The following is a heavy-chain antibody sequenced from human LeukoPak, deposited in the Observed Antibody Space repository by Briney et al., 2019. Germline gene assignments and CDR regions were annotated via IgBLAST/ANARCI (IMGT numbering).Heavy chain of an antibody. J-gene: IGHJ5*02. CDR2: ISSSSSYI. CDR3: ARDLEDYYGSGGYYPHPTNWFDP. V-gene: IGHV3-21*01. CDR1: GFTFSSYS. D-gene: IGHD3-10*01. Sequence: GGSLRLSCAASGFTFSSYSMNWVRQAPGKGLEWVSSISSSSSYIYYADSVKGRFTISRDNAKNSLYLQMNSLRAEDTAVYYCARDLEDYYGSGGYYPHPTNWFDPWGQGTLVTVSS.